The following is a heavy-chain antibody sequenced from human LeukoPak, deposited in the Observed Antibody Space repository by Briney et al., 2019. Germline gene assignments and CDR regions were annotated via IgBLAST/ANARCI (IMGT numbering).Heavy chain of an antibody. Sequence: GGSLRLSCAASGFTFSSYGMSWVRQAPGKGLEWVSAISGSGSTYYADSVKGRFTISRDNSKNTLYLQMNGLRAEDTALYYCTKSRSAADSSGWIKSFDPWGQGALVTVSS. V-gene: IGHV3-23*01. J-gene: IGHJ5*02. CDR2: ISGSGST. D-gene: IGHD6-19*01. CDR1: GFTFSSYG. CDR3: TKSRSAADSSGWIKSFDP.